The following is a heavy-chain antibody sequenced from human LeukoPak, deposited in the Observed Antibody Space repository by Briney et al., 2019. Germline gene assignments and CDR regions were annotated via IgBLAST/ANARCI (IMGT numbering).Heavy chain of an antibody. D-gene: IGHD1-26*01. J-gene: IGHJ4*02. CDR1: GYTFTSYG. CDR3: ARLGSGSYFGGFDY. V-gene: IGHV1-18*01. CDR2: ISAYNGNT. Sequence: AAVKVSCKASGYTFTSYGISWVRQAPGQGLEWMGWISAYNGNTNYAQKLQGRVTMTTDTSTSTAYMELRSLRSDDTAVYYCARLGSGSYFGGFDYWGQGTLVTVSS.